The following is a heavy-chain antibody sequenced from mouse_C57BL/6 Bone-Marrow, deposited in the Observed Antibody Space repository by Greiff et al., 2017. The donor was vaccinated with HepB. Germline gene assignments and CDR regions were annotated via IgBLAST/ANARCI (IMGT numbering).Heavy chain of an antibody. CDR3: TRGAGYGDYFDY. CDR2: IDPETGGT. CDR1: GYTFTDYE. D-gene: IGHD3-2*02. Sequence: VKLMESGAELVRPGASVTLSCKASGYTFTDYEMHWVKQTPVHGLEWIGAIDPETGGTAYNQKFKGKAILTADKSSCTAYMELRSLTTEDSAVYYCTRGAGYGDYFDYWGQSTTLTVSS. V-gene: IGHV1-15*01. J-gene: IGHJ2*01.